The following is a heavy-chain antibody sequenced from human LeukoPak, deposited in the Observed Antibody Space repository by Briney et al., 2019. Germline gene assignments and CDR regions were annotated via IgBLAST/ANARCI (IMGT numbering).Heavy chain of an antibody. J-gene: IGHJ4*02. CDR1: GFTFSSYW. CDR2: INSDGSSK. V-gene: IGHV3-74*01. D-gene: IGHD4-17*01. Sequence: SGGSLRLSCAASGFTFSSYWMHWVRHAPGKGLVWVSRINSDGSSKSYADSVKGRFTISRDNAKNTLYLQMNSLRAEDTAVYYCARERYGDYGGVDYWGQGTLVTVSS. CDR3: ARERYGDYGGVDY.